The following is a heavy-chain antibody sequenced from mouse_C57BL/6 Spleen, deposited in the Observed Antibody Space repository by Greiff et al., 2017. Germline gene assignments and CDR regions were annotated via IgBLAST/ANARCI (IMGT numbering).Heavy chain of an antibody. CDR3: ARRDSNYKAMDY. V-gene: IGHV2-6*03. D-gene: IGHD2-5*01. CDR2: IWSDGST. J-gene: IGHJ4*01. Sequence: QVQLKQSGPGLVAPSQSLPITCTVSGFSLTSDGVHGVRQPPGKGLEWLVVIWSDGSTTNNSALKSRQSISKDNSKSQVFLKRNSLQTDDTAMYYCARRDSNYKAMDYWGQGTSVTVSS. CDR1: GFSLTSDG.